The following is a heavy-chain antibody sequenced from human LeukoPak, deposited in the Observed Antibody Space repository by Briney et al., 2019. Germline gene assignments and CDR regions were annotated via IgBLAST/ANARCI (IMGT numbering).Heavy chain of an antibody. CDR1: GGSISSGDYY. CDR2: IYYSGST. J-gene: IGHJ4*02. Sequence: PSQTLSLTCTVSGGSISSGDYYWSWIRQPPGKGLEWIGYIYYSGSTYYNPSLKSRVTISVDTSKNQFSLKLSSVTAADTAVYYCARGDSGSWYFDYWGQGTLVTVSS. D-gene: IGHD6-13*01. V-gene: IGHV4-30-4*01. CDR3: ARGDSGSWYFDY.